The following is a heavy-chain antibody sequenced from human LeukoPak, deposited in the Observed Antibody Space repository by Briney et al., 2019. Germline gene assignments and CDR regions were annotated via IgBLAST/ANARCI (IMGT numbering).Heavy chain of an antibody. V-gene: IGHV3-30*02. J-gene: IGHJ4*02. CDR3: AKDGKTVSMVPYYFDY. CDR2: IRYDGSNK. D-gene: IGHD2/OR15-2a*01. Sequence: PGGSLRLSCAASGFTFSNYGMHWVRQAPGKGLEWVAFIRYDGSNKYYPDSVKGRFTISRDNSKNTLYLQMNSLRAEDTAVYYCAKDGKTVSMVPYYFDYWGQGTLVTVSS. CDR1: GFTFSNYG.